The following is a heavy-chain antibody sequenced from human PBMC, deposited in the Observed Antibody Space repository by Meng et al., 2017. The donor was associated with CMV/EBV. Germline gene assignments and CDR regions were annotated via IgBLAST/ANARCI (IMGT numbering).Heavy chain of an antibody. CDR2: IYYSGST. V-gene: IGHV4-39*07. J-gene: IGHJ4*02. CDR3: ARVRGTFDY. D-gene: IGHD3-16*01. CDR1: GGSISSSSYY. Sequence: QPPLQESGPGLVKPSEPLSLTCTVSGGSISSSSYYWGWIRQPPGKGLEWIGSIYYSGSTYYNPSLKSRVTISVDTSKNQFSLKLSSVTAADTAVYYCARVRGTFDYWGQGTLVTVSS.